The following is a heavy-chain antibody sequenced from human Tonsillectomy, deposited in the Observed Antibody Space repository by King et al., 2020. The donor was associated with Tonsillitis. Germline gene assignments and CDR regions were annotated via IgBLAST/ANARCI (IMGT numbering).Heavy chain of an antibody. Sequence: VQLVESGGGLVQPGRSLRLSCAASGFTFDDYAMHWVRQAPGKGLEWVSGISWNSGSIGYADSVKGRFTISRDNAKNSLYLQMNSLRAEDTALYYCAKDPLGVAVDGTYFQHWGQGTLVTVSS. D-gene: IGHD6-19*01. V-gene: IGHV3-9*01. CDR2: ISWNSGSI. CDR1: GFTFDDYA. J-gene: IGHJ1*01. CDR3: AKDPLGVAVDGTYFQH.